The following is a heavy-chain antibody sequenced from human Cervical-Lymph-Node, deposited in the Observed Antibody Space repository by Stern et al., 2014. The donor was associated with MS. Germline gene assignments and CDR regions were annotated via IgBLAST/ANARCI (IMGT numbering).Heavy chain of an antibody. D-gene: IGHD1-26*01. CDR3: VTFLVEDR. Sequence: EVQLVESGGGLVQPGGSLRLSCAASGFTFSIYWMHWVRQAPGKGLVWVSHITSDGRTTSYADSVKGRFTISRDNAKNTLYLQMNRLTAEDVGIYYCVTFLVEDRWGQGTLVTVSS. CDR2: ITSDGRTT. J-gene: IGHJ5*02. V-gene: IGHV3-74*01. CDR1: GFTFSIYW.